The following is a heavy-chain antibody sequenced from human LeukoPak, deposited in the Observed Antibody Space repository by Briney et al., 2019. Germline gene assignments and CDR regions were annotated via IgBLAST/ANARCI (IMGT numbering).Heavy chain of an antibody. CDR2: SKDKANKYTT. CDR3: AKKRSGSNYPFDY. V-gene: IGHV3-72*01. CDR1: GFTFSDHH. D-gene: IGHD4-11*01. J-gene: IGHJ4*02. Sequence: GGYLRLSCAASGFTFSDHHMDWVRQAPGKGLEWVGRSKDKANKYTTEYAASVKGRFTISRDDSKKSVYLQMNSLKTEDTAVYYCAKKRSGSNYPFDYWGQGTLVTVSS.